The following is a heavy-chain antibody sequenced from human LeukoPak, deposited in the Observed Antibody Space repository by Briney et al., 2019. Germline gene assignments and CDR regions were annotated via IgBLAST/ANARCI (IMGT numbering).Heavy chain of an antibody. V-gene: IGHV3-7*01. CDR2: IKEDGSEE. CDR3: ARGVTAAGPYWYFDL. D-gene: IGHD6-13*01. J-gene: IGHJ2*01. CDR1: GFTFSTYW. Sequence: GGSLRLSCAASGFTFSTYWMSWVRQAPGKGLEWVANIKEDGSEEYYADSVKGRFTISRDNVKNLLYLQMNSLRAEDTAVYYCARGVTAAGPYWYFDLWGRGTLVTVSS.